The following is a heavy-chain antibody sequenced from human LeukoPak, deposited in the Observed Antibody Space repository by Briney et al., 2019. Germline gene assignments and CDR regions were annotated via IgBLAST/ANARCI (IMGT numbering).Heavy chain of an antibody. J-gene: IGHJ4*02. D-gene: IGHD6-19*01. Sequence: GGSLRLSCAASGFTFSTYSMNWVRQAPGKGLEWVSHISSSSSTIYYADSVKGRFTISRDNANNSLYLQMNSLRDEDTAVYYCARDLRSGWYYFDFWGQGTLVTVSS. CDR3: ARDLRSGWYYFDF. CDR1: GFTFSTYS. V-gene: IGHV3-48*02. CDR2: ISSSSSTI.